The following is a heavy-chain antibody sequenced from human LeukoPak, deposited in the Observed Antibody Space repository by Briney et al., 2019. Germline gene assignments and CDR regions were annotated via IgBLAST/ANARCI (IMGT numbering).Heavy chain of an antibody. V-gene: IGHV3-21*01. Sequence: PGGSLRLSCAASGYTFSSYSMNWVRQAPGKGLEWVSSISSSSSYIYYADSVKGRFTISRDNAKNSLYLQMNSLRAEDTAVYYCARPGIAVAGIGYFDYWGQGTLVTVSS. J-gene: IGHJ4*02. CDR1: GYTFSSYS. CDR2: ISSSSSYI. D-gene: IGHD6-19*01. CDR3: ARPGIAVAGIGYFDY.